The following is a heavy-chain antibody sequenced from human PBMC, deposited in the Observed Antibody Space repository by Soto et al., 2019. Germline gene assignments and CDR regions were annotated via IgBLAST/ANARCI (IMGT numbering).Heavy chain of an antibody. V-gene: IGHV1-8*01. D-gene: IGHD2-2*01. J-gene: IGHJ4*02. Sequence: ASVKVSCKASVYTFTSYDINWVRQAPGQGLEWMGWMSPNSGNTGYAQKFQGRVTMTRNTSISTAYMELSSLRSEDTAVYYCARAYARYCSSTSCWWEDYWGQGTLVTVSS. CDR3: ARAYARYCSSTSCWWEDY. CDR2: MSPNSGNT. CDR1: VYTFTSYD.